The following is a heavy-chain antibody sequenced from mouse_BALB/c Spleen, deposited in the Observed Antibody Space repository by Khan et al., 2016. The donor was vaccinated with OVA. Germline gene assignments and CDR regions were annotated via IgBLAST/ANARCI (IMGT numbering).Heavy chain of an antibody. Sequence: EVELVESGGDLVKPGGSLKLSCAASGFTFSSYGMSWVRQTPDKRLEWVATISSGGSYTNYPDSVKVRFTISRDNAKNTLYLQMSSLKSEDTAMYYCARETMISGYAMDDWGQGTPVTFSS. CDR2: ISSGGSYT. J-gene: IGHJ4*01. CDR1: GFTFSSYG. CDR3: ARETMISGYAMDD. D-gene: IGHD2-4*01. V-gene: IGHV5-6*01.